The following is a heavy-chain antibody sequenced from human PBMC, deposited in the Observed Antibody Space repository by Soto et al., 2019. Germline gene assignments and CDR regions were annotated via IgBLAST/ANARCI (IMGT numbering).Heavy chain of an antibody. CDR3: AREGGRIAVAGSSYYFDY. D-gene: IGHD6-19*01. V-gene: IGHV4-4*02. CDR2: IYHSGST. CDR1: GGSISSSNW. Sequence: PSETLSLTCAVSGGSISSSNWWSWVRQPPGKGLEWIGEIYHSGSTNYNPSLKSRVTISVDKSKNQFSLKLSSVTAADTAVYYCAREGGRIAVAGSSYYFDYWGQGTLVTSPQ. J-gene: IGHJ4*02.